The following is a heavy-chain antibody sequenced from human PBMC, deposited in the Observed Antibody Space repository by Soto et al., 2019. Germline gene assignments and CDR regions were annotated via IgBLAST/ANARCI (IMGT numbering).Heavy chain of an antibody. CDR3: TSSASPDAY. CDR1: GFDFNSYS. J-gene: IGHJ4*02. Sequence: EVQLVGSGGGLVQPGGALRLSCVASGFDFNSYSMNWVRQAPVKGLEWISYINSGSTSVFYADSVKGRFTISRDNAKNSLYLQMNSLRAEDTAVYYCTSSASPDAYWGQGTLVTVSS. V-gene: IGHV3-48*01. CDR2: INSGSTSV. D-gene: IGHD1-26*01.